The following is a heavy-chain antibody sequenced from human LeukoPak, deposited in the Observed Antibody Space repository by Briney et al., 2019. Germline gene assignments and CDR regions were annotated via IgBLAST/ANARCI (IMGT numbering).Heavy chain of an antibody. V-gene: IGHV3-7*01. CDR2: IKYDGNEK. D-gene: IGHD3-10*01. CDR1: GFTFSDYW. Sequence: GGSLRLSCAASGFTFSDYWMTWVRQAPGKGLEWVANIKYDGNEKYYLDPVKGRFTISRDNAENSLYLQMNGLRTEDTALYYCARHAPVRGVRIYPTDYCGQGTLVTVSS. CDR3: ARHAPVRGVRIYPTDY. J-gene: IGHJ4*02.